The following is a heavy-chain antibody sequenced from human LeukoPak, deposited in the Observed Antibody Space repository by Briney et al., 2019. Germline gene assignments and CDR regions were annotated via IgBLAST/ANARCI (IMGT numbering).Heavy chain of an antibody. CDR2: IYPGDSDT. D-gene: IGHD3-22*01. Sequence: GESLKISCTASGYSFTSYWIGWVRQLPGKGLEWMGIIYPGDSDTRYSPSFQGQVTISADKSISTAYLQWSSLKASDTAMYYCASGESGYYSSVDYWGQGTLVTVSS. CDR3: ASGESGYYSSVDY. V-gene: IGHV5-51*01. J-gene: IGHJ4*02. CDR1: GYSFTSYW.